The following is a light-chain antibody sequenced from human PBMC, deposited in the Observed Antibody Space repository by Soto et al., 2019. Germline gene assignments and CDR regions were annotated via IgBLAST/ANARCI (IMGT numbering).Light chain of an antibody. Sequence: QSALTQPASVSGSPGQSITISCTGTSSDVGGYNYVSWYQQHPDKAPKLIIYEVTNRPSGVSTRFSASKSGNTASLAIPGLRAYDAAHSYCRSNKDRNIVLLGGGTQLTV. CDR3: RSNKDRNIVL. CDR2: EVT. J-gene: IGLJ2*01. CDR1: SSDVGGYNY. V-gene: IGLV2-14*01.